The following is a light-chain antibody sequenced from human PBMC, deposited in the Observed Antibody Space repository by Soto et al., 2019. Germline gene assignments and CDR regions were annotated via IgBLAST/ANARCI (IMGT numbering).Light chain of an antibody. V-gene: IGLV2-14*01. Sequence: QSALTQPASVSGSPGQSITISCTGTSSDVGGYRYVSWYQQHPGKAPKLMIYDVSNRPSGVSNRFSGSKSGNTASLTISGLQAEDEADYYCSSYTSSNTLLFGGGTKLTVL. CDR2: DVS. J-gene: IGLJ3*02. CDR3: SSYTSSNTLL. CDR1: SSDVGGYRY.